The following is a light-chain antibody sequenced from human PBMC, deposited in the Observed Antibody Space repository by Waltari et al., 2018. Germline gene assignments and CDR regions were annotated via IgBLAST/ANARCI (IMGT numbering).Light chain of an antibody. CDR3: QVGESSSDCPI. Sequence: SYVLTQPPALSVAPGKTATISCGGNNIRRKSVHWYQQKAGQAPVLVVYDDRARPSGIPWRFSGSNPGNTATLTISRVGVAGEADYFCQVGESSSDCPIFGGGTKLTVL. CDR1: NIRRKS. J-gene: IGLJ2*01. CDR2: DDR. V-gene: IGLV3-21*03.